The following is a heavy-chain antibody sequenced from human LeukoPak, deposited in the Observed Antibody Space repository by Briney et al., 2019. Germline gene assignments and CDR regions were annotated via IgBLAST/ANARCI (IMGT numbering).Heavy chain of an antibody. CDR2: ISKNGVYI. CDR3: VRDMGRESIFDY. CDR1: GFTFNNYS. V-gene: IGHV3-21*01. Sequence: GGSLRLSCAASGFTFNNYSFTWVRQAPGKGLEWVSSISKNGVYIYYTDSVKGRFTISRDNAENSVFLQMNSLRVDDTAVYYCVRDMGRESIFDYWGQGTLVTVSS. J-gene: IGHJ4*02. D-gene: IGHD3-10*01.